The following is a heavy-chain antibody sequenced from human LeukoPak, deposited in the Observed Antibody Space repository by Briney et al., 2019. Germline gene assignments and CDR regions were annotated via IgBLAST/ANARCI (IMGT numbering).Heavy chain of an antibody. CDR2: ISHTSRYI. CDR3: ARRAYCSGVTCYSPFDY. V-gene: IGHV3-21*06. J-gene: IGHJ4*02. CDR1: GFIFDTYN. D-gene: IGHD2-15*01. Sequence: PGGSLRLSCEASGFIFDTYNLNWVRQAPGKGMEWVSSISHTSRYIDYADSVKGRFTISRDNAKNSLYLQMNSLRAEDTAVYYCARRAYCSGVTCYSPFDYWGQGTQVTVSS.